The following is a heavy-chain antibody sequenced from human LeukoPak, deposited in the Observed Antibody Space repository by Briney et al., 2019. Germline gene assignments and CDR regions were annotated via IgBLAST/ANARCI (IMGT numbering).Heavy chain of an antibody. D-gene: IGHD1-1*01. CDR3: ARYTGAPGMYHYYYYMDV. J-gene: IGHJ6*03. Sequence: GESLKISCKGSGYSFTSYWIGWVRQMPGKGLEWMGIIYPGDSDTRYSPSFQGQVTISADKSISTAYLQWSSLKASDTAMYYCARYTGAPGMYHYYYYMDVWGKGTTVTISS. CDR1: GYSFTSYW. V-gene: IGHV5-51*01. CDR2: IYPGDSDT.